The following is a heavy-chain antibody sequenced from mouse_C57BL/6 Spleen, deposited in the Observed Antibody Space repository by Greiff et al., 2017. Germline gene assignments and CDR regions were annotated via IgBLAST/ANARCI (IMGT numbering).Heavy chain of an antibody. CDR2: INYDGSST. CDR3: ARDRGYYDYDVKDAMDY. J-gene: IGHJ4*01. D-gene: IGHD2-4*01. V-gene: IGHV5-16*01. Sequence: EVKLVESEGGLVQPGSSMKLSCTASGFTFTDYYMAWVRQVPEKGLEWVANINYDGSSTYYLDSLKSRFIISRDNAKNILYLQMSRLKSEDTATYYCARDRGYYDYDVKDAMDYWGQGTSVTVSS. CDR1: GFTFTDYY.